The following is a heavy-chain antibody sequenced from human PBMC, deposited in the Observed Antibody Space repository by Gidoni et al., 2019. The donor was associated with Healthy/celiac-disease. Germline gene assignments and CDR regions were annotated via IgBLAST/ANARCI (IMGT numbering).Heavy chain of an antibody. CDR3: TTDQTGVVVVPAAKGQPTEADY. Sequence: AAPVKGRFTISRDDSKNTLYLQMNSLKTEDTAVYYCTTDQTGVVVVPAAKGQPTEADYWGQGTLVTVSS. J-gene: IGHJ4*02. D-gene: IGHD2-2*01. V-gene: IGHV3-15*01.